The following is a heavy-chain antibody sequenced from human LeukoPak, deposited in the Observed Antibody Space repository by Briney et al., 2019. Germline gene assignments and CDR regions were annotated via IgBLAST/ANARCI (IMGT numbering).Heavy chain of an antibody. V-gene: IGHV4-4*02. CDR1: GGSISSSNW. J-gene: IGHJ6*02. Sequence: SETLSLTCAVSGGSISSSNWWSWVRQPPGKGLEWIGEIYHSGSTNYNPSLKRRVTISVDKSKNQFSLKLSSVTAADTAVYYCARDLQPDYGMDVWGQGTTVTVSS. CDR3: ARDLQPDYGMDV. CDR2: IYHSGST.